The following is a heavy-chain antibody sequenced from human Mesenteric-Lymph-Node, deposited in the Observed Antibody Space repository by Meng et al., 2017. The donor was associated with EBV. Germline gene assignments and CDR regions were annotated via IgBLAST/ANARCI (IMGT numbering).Heavy chain of an antibody. V-gene: IGHV6-1*01. CDR1: GDSVPSSSAA. CDR2: TYYRSKWYN. J-gene: IGHJ2*01. Sequence: QVQLQQSGPGLVTPSQTLSLTCVISGDSVPSSSAAWTWIRQSPSRGLEWLGRTYYRSKWYNDYAVFVKSRITINPDTSKNQFSLQLNSVTPEDTAVYYCARGATSVFDLWGRGTLVTVSS. CDR3: ARGATSVFDL.